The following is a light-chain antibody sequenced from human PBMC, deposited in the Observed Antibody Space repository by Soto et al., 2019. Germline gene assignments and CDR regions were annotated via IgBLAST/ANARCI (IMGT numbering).Light chain of an antibody. CDR1: QSVSSN. Sequence: EIVMRQCPAALAVSPGERATLSCGASQSVSSNLAWYQQKPGQAPRLLIYGASTRATGIPARFSGSGSGTEFTLTISSLRSEDFAVYYCQQYNKWPLTFGGGTKVDIK. CDR2: GAS. J-gene: IGKJ4*01. CDR3: QQYNKWPLT. V-gene: IGKV3-15*01.